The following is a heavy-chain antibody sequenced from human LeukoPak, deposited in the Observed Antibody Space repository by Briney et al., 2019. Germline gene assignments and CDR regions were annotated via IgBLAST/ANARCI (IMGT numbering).Heavy chain of an antibody. J-gene: IGHJ4*02. CDR2: IYYSGST. D-gene: IGHD3-9*01. V-gene: IGHV4-39*01. Sequence: SETLSLTCTVSGGSLSSSSFYWGWVRQTPGKGLEWIGNIYYSGSTYYNPSLKSRLTISLDTSQRQFSLRLSSVPAADTALYYCTRGSYDVLTGYSTLGEYWGQGTLVTVSS. CDR3: TRGSYDVLTGYSTLGEY. CDR1: GGSLSSSSFY.